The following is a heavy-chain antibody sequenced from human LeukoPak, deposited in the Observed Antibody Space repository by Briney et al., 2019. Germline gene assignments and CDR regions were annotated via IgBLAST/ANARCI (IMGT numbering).Heavy chain of an antibody. CDR2: FYYTGSA. J-gene: IGHJ6*02. Sequence: IGSFYYTGSAHYNPPLKSPVRISVDPSQNQFSLRRSSVTAADTAVYYCARPAALPSFPMDVWRQGPTVTVSS. CDR3: ARPAALPSFPMDV. V-gene: IGHV4-59*08. D-gene: IGHD2-15*01.